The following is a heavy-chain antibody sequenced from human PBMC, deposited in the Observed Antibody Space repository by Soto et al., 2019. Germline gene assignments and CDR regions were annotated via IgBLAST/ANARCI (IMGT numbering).Heavy chain of an antibody. CDR1: GFTFSDSW. J-gene: IGHJ4*02. Sequence: GGSLRLSCAASGFTFSDSWMSWVRQAPGKRLEWVAATKPDGSATYYVDSVKGRFTVSRDNAKKSLYLQMDSLRAEDTAVYYCARGPYWGPGTLVTVSS. CDR3: ARGPY. CDR2: TKPDGSAT. V-gene: IGHV3-7*05.